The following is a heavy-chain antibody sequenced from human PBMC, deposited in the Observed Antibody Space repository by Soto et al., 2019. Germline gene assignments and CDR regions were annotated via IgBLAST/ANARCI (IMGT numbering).Heavy chain of an antibody. CDR1: GFTFSSYS. Sequence: EVQLVESGGGLVKPGGSLRLSCAASGFTFSSYSMNWVRQAPGKGLEWVSSISSSSSYIYYADSVKGRFTISRDNAKNSLYLQMNSLRAEDTAVYYCARDGGLYGSGTALDYWGQGTLVTVSS. V-gene: IGHV3-21*01. CDR3: ARDGGLYGSGTALDY. D-gene: IGHD3-10*01. CDR2: ISSSSSYI. J-gene: IGHJ4*02.